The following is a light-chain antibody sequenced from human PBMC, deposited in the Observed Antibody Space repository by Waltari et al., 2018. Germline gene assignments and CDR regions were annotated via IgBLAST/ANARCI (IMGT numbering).Light chain of an antibody. CDR1: TIGSKN. CDR3: QVWDSSSYV. J-gene: IGLJ1*01. Sequence: SYELTQPLSVSVALGPTARLPWGGHTIGSKNVHWYQQKPGQAPVLVIYRDNNRPSGIPERFSGSNSGNTATLTISRAQAGDEADFYCQVWDSSSYVFGTGTKVTVL. CDR2: RDN. V-gene: IGLV3-9*01.